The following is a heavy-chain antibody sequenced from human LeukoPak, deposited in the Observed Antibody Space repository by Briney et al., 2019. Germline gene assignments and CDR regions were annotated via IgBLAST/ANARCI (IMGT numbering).Heavy chain of an antibody. CDR2: IYTSGST. Sequence: SETLSLTCIVSGGSISGYYWTWIRQPPGKGLEWIGLIYTSGSTNYNPSLKSRVTISVDTSKDQFSLKLSSVTAADTAVYYCASSEGYWGQGTLVTVSS. J-gene: IGHJ4*02. CDR3: ASSEGY. CDR1: GGSISGYY. V-gene: IGHV4-4*08.